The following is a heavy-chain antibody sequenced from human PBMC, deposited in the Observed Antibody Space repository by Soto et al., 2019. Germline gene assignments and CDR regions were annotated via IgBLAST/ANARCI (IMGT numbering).Heavy chain of an antibody. D-gene: IGHD3-16*01. CDR2: IIPIFGTA. Sequence: SVKVSCKASGGTFSSYAISWVRQAPGQGLEWMGGIIPIFGTANYAQKFQGRVTITADESTSTAYMELSSLRSEDTAVYYCARVGNQGGDYGGYYFDYWGQGTLVTVSS. V-gene: IGHV1-69*13. J-gene: IGHJ4*02. CDR1: GGTFSSYA. CDR3: ARVGNQGGDYGGYYFDY.